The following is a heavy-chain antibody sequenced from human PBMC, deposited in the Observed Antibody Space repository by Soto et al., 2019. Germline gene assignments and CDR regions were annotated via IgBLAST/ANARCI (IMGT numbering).Heavy chain of an antibody. CDR1: GGAIGRGDYY. CDR3: AREAGLEQIDF. D-gene: IGHD1-1*01. V-gene: IGHV4-30-4*01. CDR2: IYFSGTT. J-gene: IGHJ4*03. Sequence: QVQLQESGPGLLKPSQTLSLTCNVSGGAIGRGDYYWSWIRQSPGKGLEWIGNIYFSGTTSNNPSRQXRXAXAXXTSETQVFLGLSSVVVPDTAVYSCAREAGLEQIDFWGQGTLVIVSS.